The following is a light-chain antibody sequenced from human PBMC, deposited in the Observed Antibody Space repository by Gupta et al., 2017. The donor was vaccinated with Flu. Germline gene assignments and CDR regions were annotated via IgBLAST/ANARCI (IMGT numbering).Light chain of an antibody. CDR1: SSNIENNY. Sequence: KVTISCSGKSSNIENNYVAWYQHLPGTAPNLIIYDTDKQPSGIPDRFSGSKSGTSANLGTTGVQTGEEADDYCGTSDNSLSAWVFGGGTKLTVL. CDR2: DTD. J-gene: IGLJ3*02. CDR3: GTSDNSLSAWV. V-gene: IGLV1-51*02.